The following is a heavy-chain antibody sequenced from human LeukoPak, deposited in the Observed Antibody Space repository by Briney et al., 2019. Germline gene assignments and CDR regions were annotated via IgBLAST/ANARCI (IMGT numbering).Heavy chain of an antibody. J-gene: IGHJ5*02. D-gene: IGHD3-3*01. V-gene: IGHV4-59*01. CDR1: GGSISSYY. CDR2: IYYSGST. CDR3: ARVRGYDFWSGYYRVPAYNWFDP. Sequence: SETLSLTCTVSGGSISSYYWSWIRQPPGKGLEWLGYIYYSGSTNYNPSLKSRVTISVDTSKNQFSLKLSSVTAADTAVYYCARVRGYDFWSGYYRVPAYNWFDPWGQGTLVTVSS.